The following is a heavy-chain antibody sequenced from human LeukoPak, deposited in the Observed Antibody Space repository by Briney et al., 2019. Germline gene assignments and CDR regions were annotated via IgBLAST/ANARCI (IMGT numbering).Heavy chain of an antibody. CDR3: ARGVNYYDFWSHYPH. CDR2: MNLNAGTI. CDR1: GLTFDDYG. V-gene: IGHV3-20*01. Sequence: GGSLRLSCAPVGLTFDDYGMRWVRQAPGKWLEWVACMNLNAGTIYYAYSVKCPFTISRDKAKNSVYLQMNSLRAEDTALYECARGVNYYDFWSHYPHWGQGTLVTVSS. D-gene: IGHD3-3*01. J-gene: IGHJ4*02.